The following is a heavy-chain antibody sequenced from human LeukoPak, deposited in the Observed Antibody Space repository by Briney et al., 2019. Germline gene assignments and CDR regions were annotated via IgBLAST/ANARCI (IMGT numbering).Heavy chain of an antibody. CDR1: GYTFTNYY. D-gene: IGHD3-22*01. V-gene: IGHV1-2*02. J-gene: IGHJ4*02. Sequence: GASVKVSCKASGYTFTNYYIHWVRQAPGQGLEWMGWINPNSGGTNYAQKFQGRVTMTRDTSISTAYMELSRLRSDDTAGYYCARDLEDYYDSSGYYRGYFDYWGQGTLVTVSS. CDR3: ARDLEDYYDSSGYYRGYFDY. CDR2: INPNSGGT.